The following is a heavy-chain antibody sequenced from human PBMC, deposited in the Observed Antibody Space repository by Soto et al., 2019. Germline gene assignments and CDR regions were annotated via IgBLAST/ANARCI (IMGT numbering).Heavy chain of an antibody. CDR1: GYIFTSYW. V-gene: IGHV5-51*01. D-gene: IGHD6-6*01. Sequence: PGESLKISCKVSGYIFTSYWINWVRQMPGKSLEWMGNIYPDSDTRYNPSFEGQITISADKSINTAYLQWSSLKASDTAVYYCARRGDSGSVMEYWGQGTLGIVSA. J-gene: IGHJ4*02. CDR3: ARRGDSGSVMEY. CDR2: IYPDSDT.